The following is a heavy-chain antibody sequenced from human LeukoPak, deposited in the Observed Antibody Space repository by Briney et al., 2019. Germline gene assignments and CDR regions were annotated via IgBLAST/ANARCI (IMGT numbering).Heavy chain of an antibody. CDR3: ASLTYYDFWRGAHPNYY. CDR1: GFTVSSNY. CDR2: IYSGGST. V-gene: IGHV3-66*02. J-gene: IGHJ4*02. D-gene: IGHD3-3*01. Sequence: GGSLRLSCAASGFTVSSNYMSWVRQAPGKGLEWVSVIYSGGSTYYADSVKGRFTISRDNSKNTLYLQMNSLRAEDTAVYYCASLTYYDFWRGAHPNYYWGQGTLVTVSS.